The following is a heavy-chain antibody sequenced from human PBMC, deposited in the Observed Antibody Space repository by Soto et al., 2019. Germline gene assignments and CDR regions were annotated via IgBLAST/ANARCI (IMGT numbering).Heavy chain of an antibody. V-gene: IGHV4-59*08. CDR1: GGSIISYY. J-gene: IGHJ4*02. CDR3: ASQTTGKLGNFDY. D-gene: IGHD1-1*01. CDR2: IYYSGST. Sequence: SETLSLTCTVSGGSIISYYWSWIRQPPGKGLEWIGYIYYSGSTNYNPSLKSRVTISVDTSKNQFSLKLSSVTAADTAVYYCASQTTGKLGNFDYWGQGTLVTVSS.